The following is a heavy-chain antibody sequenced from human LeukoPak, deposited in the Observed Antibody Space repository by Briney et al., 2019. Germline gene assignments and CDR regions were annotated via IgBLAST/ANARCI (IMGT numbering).Heavy chain of an antibody. CDR3: AKDPSSKFYYDILTGPIDY. Sequence: GGSLRLSCAASGFTFSSYAMSWVRQAPGKGLEWVSAISGSGGSTYYADSMKGRFTISRDNSKNTLYLQMNSQRAEDTAVYYCAKDPSSKFYYDILTGPIDYWGQGTLVTVSS. CDR2: ISGSGGST. D-gene: IGHD3-9*01. CDR1: GFTFSSYA. J-gene: IGHJ4*02. V-gene: IGHV3-23*01.